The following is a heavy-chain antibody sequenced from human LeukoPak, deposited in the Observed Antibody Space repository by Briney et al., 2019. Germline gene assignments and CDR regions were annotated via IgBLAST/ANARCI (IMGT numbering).Heavy chain of an antibody. CDR3: ARDPPPLGSGWYEGGYFDY. J-gene: IGHJ4*02. V-gene: IGHV3-21*01. Sequence: PGGSLRLSCAASGFTFSSYSMNWVRHAPGKGLEWVSSISSSSSYIYYADSVKGRFTISRDNAKNSLYLQMNSLRAEDTAVYYCARDPPPLGSGWYEGGYFDYWGQGTLVTVSS. D-gene: IGHD6-19*01. CDR2: ISSSSSYI. CDR1: GFTFSSYS.